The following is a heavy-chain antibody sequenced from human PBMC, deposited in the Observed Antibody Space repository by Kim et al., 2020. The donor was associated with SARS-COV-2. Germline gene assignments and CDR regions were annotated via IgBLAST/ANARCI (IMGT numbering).Heavy chain of an antibody. D-gene: IGHD1-1*01. CDR3: TRVPGRTSAFWDAFVI. CDR2: IRSKPNSYAT. V-gene: IGHV3-73*01. CDR1: GFTFSDSA. Sequence: GGSLRLSCAASGFTFSDSAIHWVRQASGKGLEWVGRIRSKPNSYATAYAASVKGRFTISRDDSKNTAYLQMNSLKTEDTAVYYCTRVPGRTSAFWDAFVIWVQGTMVTVSS. J-gene: IGHJ3*02.